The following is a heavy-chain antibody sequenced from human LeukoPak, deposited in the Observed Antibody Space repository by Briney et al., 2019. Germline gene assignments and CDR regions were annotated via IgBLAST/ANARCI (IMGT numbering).Heavy chain of an antibody. J-gene: IGHJ5*02. V-gene: IGHV4-59*01. CDR2: IKNNGGN. Sequence: SETLSLTRTVSGGSISTYSWNWIRQSPGQGLEWIGYIKNNGGNYNNPSLMGRVTISLDTSKNQFSLKLTSVTAADTAVYYCARDAGGTWFDPWGQGTLVTVSS. CDR1: GGSISTYS. CDR3: ARDAGGTWFDP.